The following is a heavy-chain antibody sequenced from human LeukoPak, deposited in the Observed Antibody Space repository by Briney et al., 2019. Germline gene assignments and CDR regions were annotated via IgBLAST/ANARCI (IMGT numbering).Heavy chain of an antibody. V-gene: IGHV4-59*01. CDR1: GGSISSYY. D-gene: IGHD3-9*01. CDR3: ATDQRYAFDY. Sequence: SETLSLTCTVSGGSISSYYWSWIRQPPGKGLEWIGYIYYRGSTNYNPSLKSRVTISVDTSKNQFSLNLSSVTAADTAVYYCATDQRYAFDYWGQGILVTVSS. CDR2: IYYRGST. J-gene: IGHJ4*02.